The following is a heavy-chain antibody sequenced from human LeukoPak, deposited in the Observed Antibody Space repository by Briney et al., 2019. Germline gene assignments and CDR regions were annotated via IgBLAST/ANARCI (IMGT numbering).Heavy chain of an antibody. J-gene: IGHJ4*02. CDR1: GFTFSSYG. D-gene: IGHD2-15*01. Sequence: GGSLRLSCAASGFTFSSYGMHWVRQAPGKGLEWVAVIWYDGGNKYYADSVKGRFTISRDNSKNTLYLQMNSLRAEDTAVYYCARDRDNCSGGSCYWRYYFDYWGQGTLVTVSS. CDR3: ARDRDNCSGGSCYWRYYFDY. V-gene: IGHV3-33*01. CDR2: IWYDGGNK.